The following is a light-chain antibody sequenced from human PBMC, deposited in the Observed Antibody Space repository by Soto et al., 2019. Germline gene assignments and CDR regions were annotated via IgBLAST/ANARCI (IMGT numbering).Light chain of an antibody. CDR1: QSVSSSY. V-gene: IGKV3-20*01. CDR2: GES. J-gene: IGKJ1*01. Sequence: EIVLTQSPGTLSLSPGERATLSCRASQSVSSSYLAWYQQKPGQAPRLLIYGESSRATGIPDRSSGSGSGTDFTLTISRLEPEDFAVYYCQQYGSSTWTFGQGTKVEIK. CDR3: QQYGSSTWT.